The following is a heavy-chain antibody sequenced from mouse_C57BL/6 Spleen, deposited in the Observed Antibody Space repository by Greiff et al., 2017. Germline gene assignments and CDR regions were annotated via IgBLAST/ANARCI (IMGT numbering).Heavy chain of an antibody. CDR3: ATVVAMDAMDY. CDR1: GFTFSSYA. D-gene: IGHD1-1*01. CDR2: ISDGGSYT. Sequence: EVQRVESGGGLVKPGGSLKLSCAASGFTFSSYAMSWVRQTPEKRLEWVATISDGGSYTYYPDNVKGRFTISRDNAKNNLYLQMSHLKSEDTAMYYCATVVAMDAMDYGGRGTSVTVSS. V-gene: IGHV5-4*01. J-gene: IGHJ4*01.